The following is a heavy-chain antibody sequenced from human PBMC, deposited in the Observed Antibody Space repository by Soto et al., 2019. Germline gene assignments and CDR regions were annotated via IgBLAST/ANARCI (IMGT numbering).Heavy chain of an antibody. D-gene: IGHD3-22*01. Sequence: SETLSLTCTVSGGSISSYYWSWIRQPPGKGLEWIGYIYYSGSTNYNPSLKSRVTISVDTSKNQFSLKLSSVTAADTAVYYCAHSGYYGVQAFDIGGQGTMVTVSS. J-gene: IGHJ3*02. V-gene: IGHV4-59*01. CDR2: IYYSGST. CDR3: AHSGYYGVQAFDI. CDR1: GGSISSYY.